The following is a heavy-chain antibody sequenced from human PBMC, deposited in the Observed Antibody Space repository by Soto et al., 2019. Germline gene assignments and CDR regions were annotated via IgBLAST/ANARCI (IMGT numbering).Heavy chain of an antibody. V-gene: IGHV1-69*02. CDR2: IIPILGIA. Sequence: QVQLVQSGAEVKKPGSSVKVSCKASGGTFSSYTISWVRQAPGRGLEWMGRIIPILGIANYAQKFQGRVTITADEATSTAYMELSSLRSEDTAVYYCAQNEGRDAFDIWGQGTMVTVSS. CDR1: GGTFSSYT. D-gene: IGHD1-1*01. CDR3: AQNEGRDAFDI. J-gene: IGHJ3*02.